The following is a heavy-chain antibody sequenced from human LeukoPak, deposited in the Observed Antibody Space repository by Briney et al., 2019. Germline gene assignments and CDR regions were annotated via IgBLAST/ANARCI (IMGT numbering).Heavy chain of an antibody. J-gene: IGHJ6*04. Sequence: GGSLRLSCAASGFTFSSYWMHWVRQAPGKGLVWVSRINSDGSSTIYADSVKGRFTISRDNAKKTLYLQMDSLRAEDTAVYYCAEPGITMIGGVWGKGTTVTISS. CDR1: GFTFSSYW. D-gene: IGHD3-10*02. V-gene: IGHV3-74*01. CDR3: AEPGITMIGGV. CDR2: INSDGSST.